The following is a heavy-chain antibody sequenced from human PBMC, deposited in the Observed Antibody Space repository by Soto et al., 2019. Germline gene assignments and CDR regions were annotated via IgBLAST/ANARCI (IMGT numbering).Heavy chain of an antibody. Sequence: SETLSLTCAVYGGSFSGYYWTWIRQAPGKGLEWIGEINPSGGTNYTSSLKSRVTISVDTSKNQFSLILYSVTAADTAVYYCARALSTHIAVAGMGYFDSWGQGNLVTVYS. J-gene: IGHJ4*02. CDR3: ARALSTHIAVAGMGYFDS. V-gene: IGHV4-34*01. CDR2: INPSGGT. CDR1: GGSFSGYY. D-gene: IGHD6-19*01.